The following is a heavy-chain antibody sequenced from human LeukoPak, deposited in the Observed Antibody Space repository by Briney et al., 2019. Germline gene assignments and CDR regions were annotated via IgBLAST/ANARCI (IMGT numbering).Heavy chain of an antibody. V-gene: IGHV3-11*06. CDR2: ISSSSSYT. CDR3: ARDRRTSGMDV. Sequence: GRSLRLSCAASGFTFSDYYMSWIRQAPGKGLEWVSYISSSSSYTNYADSVKGRFTISRDNAKNSLYLQMNSLRAEDTAVYYCARDRRTSGMDVWGQGTTVTVSS. J-gene: IGHJ6*02. CDR1: GFTFSDYY.